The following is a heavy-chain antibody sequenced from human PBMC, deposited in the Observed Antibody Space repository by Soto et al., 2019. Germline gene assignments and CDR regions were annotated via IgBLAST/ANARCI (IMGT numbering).Heavy chain of an antibody. D-gene: IGHD6-19*01. J-gene: IGHJ4*02. Sequence: GGSLRLSCAASGFTFRNYGMHWVRQAPGKGLVWVTVISYDGSHKYYADSVKGRFTISRDNSKNTLYLQMNSLRAEDTAVYYCARDRVAVAGGSYYFDYWGQGTLVTVSS. CDR2: ISYDGSHK. CDR1: GFTFRNYG. CDR3: ARDRVAVAGGSYYFDY. V-gene: IGHV3-30*03.